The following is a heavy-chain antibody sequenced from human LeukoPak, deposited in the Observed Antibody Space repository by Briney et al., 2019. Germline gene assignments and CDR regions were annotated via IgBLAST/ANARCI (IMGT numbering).Heavy chain of an antibody. CDR2: FDPENDER. CDR1: GHTLSELP. D-gene: IGHD2-21*02. CDR3: ATEVTAIVPDY. V-gene: IGHV1-24*01. Sequence: ASVKVSCKVSGHTLSELPMYWVRQAPGEGLEWMGGFDPENDERIYAQKFRGRVTMTEDTSTNTAYMELSSLRSDDPAVYYRATEVTAIVPDYWGQGTLVNGFS. J-gene: IGHJ4*02.